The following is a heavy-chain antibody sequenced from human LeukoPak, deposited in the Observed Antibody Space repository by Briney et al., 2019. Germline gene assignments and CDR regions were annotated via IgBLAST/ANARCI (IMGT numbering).Heavy chain of an antibody. CDR1: GYTFTGYY. J-gene: IGHJ4*02. V-gene: IGHV1-2*02. CDR2: INANHGGT. Sequence: ASVKVSCKASGYTFTGYYLHWVRHPPGQGLEWMGWINANHGGTKYAQQFQGRVTMTRDTSISTAYMELSRLRSDDAAVYYCARHRDFDSTGYYYPLFDYWGQGTLVTVSS. D-gene: IGHD3-22*01. CDR3: ARHRDFDSTGYYYPLFDY.